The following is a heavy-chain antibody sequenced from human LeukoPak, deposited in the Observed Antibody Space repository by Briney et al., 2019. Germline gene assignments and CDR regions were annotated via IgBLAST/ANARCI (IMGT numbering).Heavy chain of an antibody. J-gene: IGHJ4*02. CDR3: ARGQTSVVTAIPYYFDY. Sequence: SETLSLTCSVSGASVGSHQYYWSWIRQAPGKGLEYFGYIYYSGATFYSPALKSRLTISIDTSKNQFSLKLSSVTAADTAVYYCARGQTSVVTAIPYYFDYWGRGTLVTVSS. CDR2: IYYSGAT. V-gene: IGHV4-30-4*01. CDR1: GASVGSHQYY. D-gene: IGHD2-21*02.